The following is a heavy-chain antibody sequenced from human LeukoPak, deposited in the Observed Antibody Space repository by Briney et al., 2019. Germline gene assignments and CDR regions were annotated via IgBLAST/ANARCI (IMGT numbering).Heavy chain of an antibody. CDR1: GFTFKSFW. Sequence: GGSLRLSCAASGFTFKSFWMSWVRQDPGKGLEWVANINQDGRETYYVDSVKGRFSISRDNAENSLYLQMSSLRVEDTAFYYCHVPKTTRFDFWGRGTLVTVSS. J-gene: IGHJ4*02. CDR3: HVPKTTRFDF. V-gene: IGHV3-7*01. CDR2: INQDGRET. D-gene: IGHD4-11*01.